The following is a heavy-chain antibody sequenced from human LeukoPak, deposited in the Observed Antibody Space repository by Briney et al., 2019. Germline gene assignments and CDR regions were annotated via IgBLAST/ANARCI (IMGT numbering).Heavy chain of an antibody. D-gene: IGHD1-26*01. CDR2: IIPIFGTA. Sequence: SVKVSCKASGGTFSSYAISWVRQAPGQGLEWMGGIIPIFGTANYAQKFQGRVTITADESTSTAYMELSSLRSEDTAVYYCARDGPRVGATSAYAFDVWGQGTMVTVSS. CDR3: ARDGPRVGATSAYAFDV. V-gene: IGHV1-69*13. J-gene: IGHJ3*01. CDR1: GGTFSSYA.